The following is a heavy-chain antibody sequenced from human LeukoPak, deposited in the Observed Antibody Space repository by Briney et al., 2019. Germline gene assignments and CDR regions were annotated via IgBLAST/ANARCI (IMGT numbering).Heavy chain of an antibody. Sequence: ASVKVSCKASDYTFTSYGISCVRQAPAQRLQWMGWISAYNGNTNYEQKLQGRVTMTTDTSTSTAYMELRSLRSDDTAVYYCARVGNDPAYYYYGMDVWGQGTTVTVSS. CDR1: DYTFTSYG. J-gene: IGHJ6*02. CDR2: ISAYNGNT. CDR3: ARVGNDPAYYYYGMDV. D-gene: IGHD1-1*01. V-gene: IGHV1-18*01.